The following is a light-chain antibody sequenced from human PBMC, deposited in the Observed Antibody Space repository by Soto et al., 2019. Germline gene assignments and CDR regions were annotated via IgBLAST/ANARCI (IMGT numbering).Light chain of an antibody. Sequence: NFMLTQPHFVSESPGKTVTISCTRSSGSIASIYVQWYQQRPGSAPTTLIYEDDQRPSGVPDRFSGSIDRSSNSASLTISGLKTEDEADYYCQSYDSSNPVVFGGGTKLTVL. CDR1: SGSIASIY. V-gene: IGLV6-57*04. CDR3: QSYDSSNPVV. J-gene: IGLJ2*01. CDR2: EDD.